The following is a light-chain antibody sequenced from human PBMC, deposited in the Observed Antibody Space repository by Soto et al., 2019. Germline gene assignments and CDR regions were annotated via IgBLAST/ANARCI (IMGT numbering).Light chain of an antibody. CDR2: WAS. CDR1: QSVLYSSNNKNY. Sequence: DIVMTQSPDSLADSLGDRATIHCKSSQSVLYSSNNKNYLAWYQQKPGQPPKLLIYWASTRESGVPDRFSGSGSGTDFTLTISSLQAEDVAVYYCQQYYSTPLTFGGGTKVDI. V-gene: IGKV4-1*01. J-gene: IGKJ4*01. CDR3: QQYYSTPLT.